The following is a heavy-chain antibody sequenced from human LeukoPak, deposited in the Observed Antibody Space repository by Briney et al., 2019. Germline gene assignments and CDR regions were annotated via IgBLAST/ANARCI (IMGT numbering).Heavy chain of an antibody. CDR1: GFTFSSYA. J-gene: IGHJ4*02. Sequence: GGSLRLSCAASGFTFSSYAMSWVRQAPGKGLEWVSFISGSGSGTYYADFVKRRFTISRDNSKNTLYLKMKGLRADDAAVYYCAKNIPSHPFDCWGQGALVTVSS. D-gene: IGHD2/OR15-2a*01. CDR2: ISGSGSGT. CDR3: AKNIPSHPFDC. V-gene: IGHV3-23*01.